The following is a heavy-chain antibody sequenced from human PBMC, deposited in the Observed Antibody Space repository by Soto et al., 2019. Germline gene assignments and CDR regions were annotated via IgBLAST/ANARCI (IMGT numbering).Heavy chain of an antibody. CDR3: ARENMVRPPSWFDP. V-gene: IGHV1-58*01. CDR2: IVVGSGNT. Sequence: GASVKVSCKASGFTFTSSAVQWVRQSRGQRLEWIGWIVVGSGNTNYAQKFQERVTITRDMSTSTAYMELSSLRSEDTAVYYCARENMVRPPSWFDPWGQGTLVTVSS. CDR1: GFTFTSSA. J-gene: IGHJ5*02. D-gene: IGHD3-10*01.